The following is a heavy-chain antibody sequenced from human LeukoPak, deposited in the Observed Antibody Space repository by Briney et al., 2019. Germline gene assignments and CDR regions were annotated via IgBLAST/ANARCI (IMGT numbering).Heavy chain of an antibody. D-gene: IGHD4-17*01. V-gene: IGHV4-59*01. Sequence: SETLSLTCTVSGGSISSYYWSWIRQPPGKGLEWIGYIYYSGSTNYNPSLKSRVTISVDTSENQFSLKLSSVTAADTAVYYCARPLSGDGDYFFDYWGQGTLVTVSS. J-gene: IGHJ4*02. CDR1: GGSISSYY. CDR3: ARPLSGDGDYFFDY. CDR2: IYYSGST.